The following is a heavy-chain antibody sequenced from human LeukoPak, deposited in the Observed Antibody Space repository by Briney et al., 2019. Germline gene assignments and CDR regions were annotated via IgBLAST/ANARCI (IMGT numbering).Heavy chain of an antibody. V-gene: IGHV4-34*01. J-gene: IGHJ4*02. CDR1: GGSFSGYY. CDR2: INHSGST. D-gene: IGHD3-22*01. CDR3: ARGKGYYDSSGYYY. Sequence: SETLSLTCAVYGGSFSGYYWSWIRQPPGKGLEWIGEINHSGSTNYNPSLKSRVTISVDTSKNQFSLKLSSVTAADTAVYYCARGKGYYDSSGYYYWGQGTLVTVSS.